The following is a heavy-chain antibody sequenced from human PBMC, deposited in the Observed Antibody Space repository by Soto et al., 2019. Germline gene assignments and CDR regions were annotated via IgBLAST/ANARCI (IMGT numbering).Heavy chain of an antibody. D-gene: IGHD3-9*01. V-gene: IGHV1-18*01. CDR1: GGTFSSYA. Sequence: GASVKVSCKASGGTFSSYAISWVRQAPGQGLEWMGWISAYNGNTNYAQKLQGRVTMTTDTSTSTAYMELRSLRSDDTAVYYCARDRDYDILTGYYPLDYYYGMDVWGQGTTVTVSS. CDR2: ISAYNGNT. J-gene: IGHJ6*02. CDR3: ARDRDYDILTGYYPLDYYYGMDV.